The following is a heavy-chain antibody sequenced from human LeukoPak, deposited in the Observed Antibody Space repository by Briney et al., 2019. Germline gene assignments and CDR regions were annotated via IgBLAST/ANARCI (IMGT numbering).Heavy chain of an antibody. J-gene: IGHJ6*03. V-gene: IGHV4-38-2*01. CDR1: GYSLTNNFY. Sequence: PSETLSLTSAVSGYSLTNNFYWAWTRQPPGRGLEWIGSLYHSDSAYYNTSRRTRVSMSVDTSKNQFSLTLSFVTAADTAVYYCARQLDSYYYYYIDIWGSGTPVTVSS. CDR3: ARQLDSYYYYYIDI. CDR2: LYHSDSA. D-gene: IGHD1-1*01.